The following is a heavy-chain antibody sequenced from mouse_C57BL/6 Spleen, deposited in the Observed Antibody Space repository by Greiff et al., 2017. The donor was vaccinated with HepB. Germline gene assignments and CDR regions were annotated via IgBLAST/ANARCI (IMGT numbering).Heavy chain of an antibody. Sequence: ESGPGLVKPSQSLSLTCSVTGYSITSGYYWNWIRQFPGNKLEWMGYISYDGSNNYNPSLKNRISITRDTSKNQFFLKLNSVTTEDTATYYCARDPSTGPFDYWGQGTTLTVSS. V-gene: IGHV3-6*01. CDR1: GYSITSGYY. CDR3: ARDPSTGPFDY. J-gene: IGHJ2*01. D-gene: IGHD4-1*01. CDR2: ISYDGSN.